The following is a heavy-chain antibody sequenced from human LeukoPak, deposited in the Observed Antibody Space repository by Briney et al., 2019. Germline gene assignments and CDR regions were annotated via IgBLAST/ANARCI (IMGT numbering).Heavy chain of an antibody. CDR2: INRNGSA. CDR1: GGSFSGYY. CDR3: ARKLAPYYYGMHV. J-gene: IGHJ6*01. D-gene: IGHD6-13*01. V-gene: IGHV4-34*01. Sequence: SETLSLTCAVYGGSFSGYYLSWIRQSPGKGLEWIGEINRNGSANYNPSLKSRVIISVDTSKNQFSLKVRSVTAADTALYYCARKLAPYYYGMHVWGQGTTVIVSS.